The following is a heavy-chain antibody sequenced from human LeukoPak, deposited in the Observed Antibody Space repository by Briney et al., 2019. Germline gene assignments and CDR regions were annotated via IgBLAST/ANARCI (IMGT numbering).Heavy chain of an antibody. J-gene: IGHJ6*04. CDR1: GGSISSYY. Sequence: SETLSLTCTVSGGSISSYYWSWIRQPAGKGLEWIGRIYTSGSTNYNPSLKSRVTMSVDTSKNQFSLKLSSVTAADTAVYYCARDRYYYDSSGYYELDVWGKGTTVTISS. CDR3: ARDRYYYDSSGYYELDV. V-gene: IGHV4-4*07. CDR2: IYTSGST. D-gene: IGHD3-22*01.